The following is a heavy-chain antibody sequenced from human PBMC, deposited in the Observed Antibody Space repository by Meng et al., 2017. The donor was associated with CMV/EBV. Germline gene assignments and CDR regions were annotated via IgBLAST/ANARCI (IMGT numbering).Heavy chain of an antibody. CDR1: GGSISSYY. CDR2: IYYSGST. Sequence: LSLTCTVSGGSISSYYWSWIRQPPGKGLEWIGYIYYSGSTNYNPSLKSRVTISVDTSKNQFSLKLSSVTAADTAVYYCARDTIFRSLDYWGQGTLVTVSS. D-gene: IGHD3-3*01. J-gene: IGHJ4*02. CDR3: ARDTIFRSLDY. V-gene: IGHV4-59*01.